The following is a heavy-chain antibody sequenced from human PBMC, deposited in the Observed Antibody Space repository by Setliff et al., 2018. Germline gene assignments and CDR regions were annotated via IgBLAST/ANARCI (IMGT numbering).Heavy chain of an antibody. J-gene: IGHJ4*02. Sequence: PSETLSLTCAVYGGSFSGYIWGWIRQPPGKGLEWVGNIGHTGSINYNPSLESRLTISRDTSKNQVPLKLNSVTATDTAVYYCARDLGHGGDSDYWGQGILVTVSS. V-gene: IGHV4-34*01. CDR3: ARDLGHGGDSDY. D-gene: IGHD2-21*02. CDR1: GGSFSGYI. CDR2: IGHTGSI.